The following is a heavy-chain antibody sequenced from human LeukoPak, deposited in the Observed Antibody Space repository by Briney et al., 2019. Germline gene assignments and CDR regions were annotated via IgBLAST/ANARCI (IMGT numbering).Heavy chain of an antibody. CDR3: ARWRTSNWSGFDY. D-gene: IGHD6-13*01. Sequence: TGGSLRLSCAASGLTFSRYAMSWVRQAPEKGLEWVANIKQDGSEIYYVDSVKGRFTISRDNAKNSLYLQMNSLRAEDTAVYFCARWRTSNWSGFDYWGQGTLVTVSS. CDR1: GLTFSRYA. CDR2: IKQDGSEI. J-gene: IGHJ4*02. V-gene: IGHV3-7*05.